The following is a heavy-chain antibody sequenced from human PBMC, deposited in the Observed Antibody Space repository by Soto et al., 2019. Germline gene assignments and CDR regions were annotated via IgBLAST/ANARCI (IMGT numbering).Heavy chain of an antibody. CDR3: ARDKPRPFGVVTSNIMDV. J-gene: IGHJ6*02. V-gene: IGHV1-2*02. CDR2: INPNSGDT. CDR1: AYIFTDYY. D-gene: IGHD3-3*01. Sequence: QVQLVQSGAAVREPGASVKVSCKASAYIFTDYYMHWVRQAPGQGLEWMGWINPNSGDTKYAQKLQGRVTMTRDTSISTAYMELTRLRSDDTAVYYCARDKPRPFGVVTSNIMDVWGQGTTVTVSS.